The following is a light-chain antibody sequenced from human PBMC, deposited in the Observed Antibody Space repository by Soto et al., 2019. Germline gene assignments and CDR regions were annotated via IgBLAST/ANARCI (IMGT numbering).Light chain of an antibody. J-gene: IGKJ1*01. CDR2: DAS. CDR1: QRMSGF. Sequence: DIQMTQSPSTLSASVGDRVTITCRASQRMSGFLAWYQQEPGKAPQLLISDASSLESGVPSRFSGGGSGTAFTLTIRSLQPEDFATYYCKHYSSNSGTVGPGTKVDI. V-gene: IGKV1-5*01. CDR3: KHYSSNSGT.